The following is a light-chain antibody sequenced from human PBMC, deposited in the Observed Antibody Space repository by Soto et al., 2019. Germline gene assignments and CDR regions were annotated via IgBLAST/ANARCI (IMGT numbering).Light chain of an antibody. CDR1: SSDIGNYNY. J-gene: IGLJ1*01. CDR3: SSYTSTSTYV. V-gene: IGLV2-14*03. Sequence: QSALTQPDSVSGSPGQSVAISCTAASSDIGNYNYVSWYQQRPGKVPKLIIHDVSDRPSGVSDRFSGSKSGNTASLTISGLQAEDEADYYCSSYTSTSTYVFGTGTQLT. CDR2: DVS.